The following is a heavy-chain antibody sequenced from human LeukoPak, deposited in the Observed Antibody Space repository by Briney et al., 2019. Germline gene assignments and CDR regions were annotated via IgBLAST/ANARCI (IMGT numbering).Heavy chain of an antibody. D-gene: IGHD4-17*01. CDR1: GFTFSSYE. V-gene: IGHV3-23*01. CDR3: AKERRADGDYISAFDI. CDR2: ISGSGGST. Sequence: AGGSLRLSCAASGFTFSSYEMNWVRQAPGKGLEWVSAISGSGGSTYYADSVKGRFTISRDNSKNTLYLQMNSLRAEDTAVYYCAKERRADGDYISAFDIWGQGTMVTVSS. J-gene: IGHJ3*02.